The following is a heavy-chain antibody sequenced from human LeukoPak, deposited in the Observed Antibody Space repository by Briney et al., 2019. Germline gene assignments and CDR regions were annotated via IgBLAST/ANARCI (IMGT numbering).Heavy chain of an antibody. CDR2: IIPIFGTA. D-gene: IGHD5-24*01. CDR3: ARVAEMATISYYFDY. V-gene: IGHV1-69*13. Sequence: GASVKVSCKASGGTFNSYAISWVRQAPGQGLEWMGGIIPIFGTANYAQKFQGRVTITADESTSTAYMELSSLRSEDTAVYYCARVAEMATISYYFDYWGQGTLVTASS. CDR1: GGTFNSYA. J-gene: IGHJ4*02.